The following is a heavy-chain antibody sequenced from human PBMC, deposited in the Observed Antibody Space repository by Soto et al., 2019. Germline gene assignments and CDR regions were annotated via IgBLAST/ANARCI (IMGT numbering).Heavy chain of an antibody. D-gene: IGHD3-10*01. CDR1: GYSFTSYW. CDR3: ARQRFGEFTFYYYYGMDV. CDR2: IYPGDSDT. V-gene: IGHV5-51*01. Sequence: GESLKISCKGSGYSFTSYWIDWVRQMPGKGLEWMGIIYPGDSDTRYSPSFQGQVTISADKSISTAYLQWSSLKASDTARYYCARQRFGEFTFYYYYGMDVWGQGTTVTVSS. J-gene: IGHJ6*02.